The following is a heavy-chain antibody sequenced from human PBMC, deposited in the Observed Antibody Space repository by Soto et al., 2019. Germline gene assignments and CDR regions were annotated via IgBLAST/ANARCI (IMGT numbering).Heavy chain of an antibody. Sequence: PGGSLRLSCAASGFTFSSYAMSWVRQAPGKGLEWVSAISGSGGSTYYADSVKGRFTISRDNAKNSLYLQMNSLRAEDTALYYCAKDTTYSSSSWTHLDYWGQGTLVTVSS. CDR2: ISGSGGST. D-gene: IGHD6-6*01. CDR1: GFTFSSYA. CDR3: AKDTTYSSSSWTHLDY. V-gene: IGHV3-23*01. J-gene: IGHJ4*02.